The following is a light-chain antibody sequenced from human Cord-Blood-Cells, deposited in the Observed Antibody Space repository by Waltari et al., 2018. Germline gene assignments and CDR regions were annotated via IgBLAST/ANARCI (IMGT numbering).Light chain of an antibody. CDR2: GAS. V-gene: IGKV3-20*01. Sequence: EIVLTQSPGTLSLSPGERATLLCRASQSVSSSYLAWYQQKPGQAPRLLIYGASSRATGIPDRFSGSGSGTDFTLTISRLEPEDFAVYYCQQYGSSPYTFGQGTKLEIK. J-gene: IGKJ2*01. CDR3: QQYGSSPYT. CDR1: QSVSSSY.